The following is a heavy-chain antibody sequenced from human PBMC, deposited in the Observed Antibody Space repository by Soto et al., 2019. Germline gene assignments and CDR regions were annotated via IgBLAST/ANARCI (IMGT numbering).Heavy chain of an antibody. J-gene: IGHJ4*02. CDR1: GSSFSNFY. D-gene: IGHD3-10*01. CDR3: ARGGIQLSYAFDY. V-gene: IGHV4-4*07. Sequence: LSLTCSVSGSSFSNFYWSWIRQPAGKGLEWIGRIYTSGATSYNPSLKSRVRMSVDTSQSQMSLSLTSVTAADTAVYYCARGGIQLSYAFDYWGQGILVTVSS. CDR2: IYTSGAT.